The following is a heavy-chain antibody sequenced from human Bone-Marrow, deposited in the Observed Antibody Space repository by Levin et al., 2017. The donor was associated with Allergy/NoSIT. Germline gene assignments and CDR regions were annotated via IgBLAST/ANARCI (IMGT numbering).Heavy chain of an antibody. Sequence: GGSLRLSCEGSGFRFSADWMTWVRQAPGRGLEWVATINRDGSEKYYVDSVKGRFTISRDNDKNSLYLQMNSLRDDDTSVYHCAKFGYSFGLDVWGQGTTVTVSS. CDR3: AKFGYSFGLDV. V-gene: IGHV3-7*01. CDR2: INRDGSEK. J-gene: IGHJ6*02. CDR1: GFRFSADW. D-gene: IGHD3-10*01.